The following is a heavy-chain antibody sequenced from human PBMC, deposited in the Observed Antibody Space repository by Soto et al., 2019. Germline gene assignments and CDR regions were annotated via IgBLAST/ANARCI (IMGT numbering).Heavy chain of an antibody. CDR1: GFTFSRYW. J-gene: IGHJ4*02. D-gene: IGHD4-17*01. V-gene: IGHV3-7*04. Sequence: EVQLVESGGDLVQPGGSLRLSCAASGFTFSRYWMSWVRQAPGKGLQWVANIKEDGSDKYYVDSVKGRFTISRDNAKTSLYLQMNSLRVEDTAVYYCARYDYGDYAFYYWGQGALVTVSS. CDR2: IKEDGSDK. CDR3: ARYDYGDYAFYY.